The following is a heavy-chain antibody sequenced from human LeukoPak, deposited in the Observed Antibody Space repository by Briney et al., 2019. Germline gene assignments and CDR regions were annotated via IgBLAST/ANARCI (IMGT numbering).Heavy chain of an antibody. V-gene: IGHV1-3*01. J-gene: IGHJ4*02. CDR1: GYTFTSYA. D-gene: IGHD3-16*01. CDR2: INAGNGNT. CDR3: ARGGIGYYFDY. Sequence: ASVKVSCKASGYTFTSYAIHWVRQAPGQRLEWMGWINAGNGNTKYSQKFQGRVTITRHTSASTAYMELNSLRSEATAVFSCARGGIGYYFDYWGQGTLVTVSS.